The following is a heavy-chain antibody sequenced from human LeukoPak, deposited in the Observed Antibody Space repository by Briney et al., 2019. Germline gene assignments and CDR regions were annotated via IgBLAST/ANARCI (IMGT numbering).Heavy chain of an antibody. CDR1: GASISSSHW. J-gene: IGHJ4*02. V-gene: IGHV4-4*02. CDR2: IYHGGST. D-gene: IGHD6-19*01. Sequence: PSETLSLTCAVSGASISSSHWWSWVRQPPRKGLEWIGEIYHGGSTNCNPSLKGRVTISVDRSNNQFSLKLSSVTAADTAVYYCARSGDSSGWYVGYWGQGTLVTVSS. CDR3: ARSGDSSGWYVGY.